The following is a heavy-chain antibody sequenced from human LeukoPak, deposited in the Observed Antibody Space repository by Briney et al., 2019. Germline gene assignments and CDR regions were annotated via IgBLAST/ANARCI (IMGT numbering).Heavy chain of an antibody. CDR3: ARDIPYDSSGDVGNAFDI. V-gene: IGHV3-30-3*01. D-gene: IGHD3-22*01. CDR1: GFTFSSYA. Sequence: GRSLRLSCAASGFTFSSYAMHWVRQAPGKGLEWVAFISYDGSNKYYADSVKGRFTISRDNSKNTLYLQMNSLRAEDTAVYYCARDIPYDSSGDVGNAFDIWGQGTMVTVSS. J-gene: IGHJ3*02. CDR2: ISYDGSNK.